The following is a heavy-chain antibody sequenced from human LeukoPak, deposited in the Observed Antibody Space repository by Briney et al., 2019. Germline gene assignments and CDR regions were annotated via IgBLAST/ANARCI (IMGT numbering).Heavy chain of an antibody. CDR2: IYYSGST. CDR1: GGSISSYY. D-gene: IGHD2-21*02. CDR3: ARDPPYCGGDCYSELGAG. J-gene: IGHJ3*01. Sequence: SETLSLTCTVSGGSISSYYWSWIRQPPGKGLEWIGYIYYSGSTYYNPSLKSRVTISVDTSKNQFSLKLSSVTAADTAVYYCARDPPYCGGDCYSELGAGWGQGTMVTVSS. V-gene: IGHV4-59*12.